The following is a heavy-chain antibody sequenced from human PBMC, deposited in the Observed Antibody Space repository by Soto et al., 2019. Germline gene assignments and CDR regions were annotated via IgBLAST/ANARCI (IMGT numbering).Heavy chain of an antibody. CDR3: ARDRAGVDV. V-gene: IGHV3-33*01. CDR2: IWYDGSNK. Sequence: QVQLVEAGGGVIQPGRSLRLSCAASGFTLSDYGMHWVRQTPGKGLEWVAVIWYDGSNKYYADSVKGRFTVSRDSSKNTLYLQMISLRAEDTAVYYCARDRAGVDVWGQGTTVTVSS. CDR1: GFTLSDYG. J-gene: IGHJ6*02.